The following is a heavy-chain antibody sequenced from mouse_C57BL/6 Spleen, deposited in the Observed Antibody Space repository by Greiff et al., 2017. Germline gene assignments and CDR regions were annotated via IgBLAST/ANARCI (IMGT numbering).Heavy chain of an antibody. D-gene: IGHD2-4*01. CDR3: AREGDYDYDGYFDD. J-gene: IGHJ2*01. Sequence: QVHVKQPGAELVKPGASVKLSCKASGYTFTSYWMHWVKQRPGQGLEWIGMIHPNSGSTNYNEKFKSKATLTVDKSSSTAYMQLSSLTSEDSAVYYCAREGDYDYDGYFDDWGQGTTLTVSS. V-gene: IGHV1-64*01. CDR2: IHPNSGST. CDR1: GYTFTSYW.